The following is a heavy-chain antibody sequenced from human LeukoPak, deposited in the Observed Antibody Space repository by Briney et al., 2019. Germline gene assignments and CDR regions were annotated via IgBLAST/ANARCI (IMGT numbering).Heavy chain of an antibody. Sequence: ASVKVSCKASGGTFNSYAISWVRQAPGQGLEWMGGIIPIFGTANYAQKFQGRVTITTDESTSTAYMELSSLRSEDTAVYYCARGHCTNGVCYSLDAFDIWGQGTMVTVSS. V-gene: IGHV1-69*05. D-gene: IGHD2-8*01. J-gene: IGHJ3*02. CDR2: IIPIFGTA. CDR1: GGTFNSYA. CDR3: ARGHCTNGVCYSLDAFDI.